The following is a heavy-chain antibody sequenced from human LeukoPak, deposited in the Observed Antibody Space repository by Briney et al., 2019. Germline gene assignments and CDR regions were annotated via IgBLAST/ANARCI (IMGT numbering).Heavy chain of an antibody. J-gene: IGHJ5*02. CDR3: ARDDYNNWFDP. Sequence: SETLSLTCTVSGYSINIGYSWGWIRQSPGKGLEWIGSIYYTGSAYYNPSLESRVTVSMDTSKNQFSLKLSSVTAADTAVYYCARDDYNNWFDPWGQGTLVTVSS. CDR2: IYYTGSA. V-gene: IGHV4-38-2*02. D-gene: IGHD4-11*01. CDR1: GYSINIGYS.